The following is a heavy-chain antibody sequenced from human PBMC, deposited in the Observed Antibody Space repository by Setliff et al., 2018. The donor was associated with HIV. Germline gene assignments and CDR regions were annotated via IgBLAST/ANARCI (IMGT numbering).Heavy chain of an antibody. CDR2: IYQSGNA. J-gene: IGHJ4*02. V-gene: IGHV4-38-2*01. Sequence: SETLSLTCAVSGHSISSGYFCGWIRQTPGKGLEWIGNIYQSGNAYYNPSLKSRVTISVDTSRNRFSLKLSSETAADTAVYYCVTGYNSVWYSVFWGQGILVTVSS. CDR1: GHSISSGYF. CDR3: VTGYNSVWYSVF. D-gene: IGHD6-13*01.